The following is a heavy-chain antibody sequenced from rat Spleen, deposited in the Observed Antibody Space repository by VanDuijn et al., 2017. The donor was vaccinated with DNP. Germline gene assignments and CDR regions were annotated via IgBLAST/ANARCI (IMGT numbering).Heavy chain of an antibody. CDR2: ISSGGST. V-gene: IGHV2S12*01. CDR1: GFSLTSYA. CDR3: TRDVPNYLDY. D-gene: IGHD1-3*01. Sequence: QVQLRESGPGLVQPSHTLSLTCTVSGFSLTSYAVGWVRQPPGKGLEWIAAISSGGSTYYNSALKSRLSISRDTSKSQVFLKMNSLQTEDTAIYFCTRDVPNYLDYWGQGVMVTVSS. J-gene: IGHJ2*01.